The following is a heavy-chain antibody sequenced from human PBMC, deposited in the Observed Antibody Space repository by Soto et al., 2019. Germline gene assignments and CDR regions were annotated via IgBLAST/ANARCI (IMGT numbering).Heavy chain of an antibody. J-gene: IGHJ4*02. CDR2: IIPIFGTA. Sequence: SVKVSCKASGGTFSSYAISWVRQAPGQGLEWMGGIIPIFGTANYAQKFQGRVTITADESTSTAYMELSSLRSEDMAVYYCARVIGNYYDSSGYYVGEYFDYWGQGTLVTVSS. V-gene: IGHV1-69*13. CDR1: GGTFSSYA. CDR3: ARVIGNYYDSSGYYVGEYFDY. D-gene: IGHD3-22*01.